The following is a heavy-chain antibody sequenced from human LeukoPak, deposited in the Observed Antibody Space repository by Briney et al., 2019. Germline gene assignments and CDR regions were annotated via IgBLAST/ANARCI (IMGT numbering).Heavy chain of an antibody. CDR2: INSDGSST. J-gene: IGHJ4*02. CDR3: ARGGRGYSYAFEY. D-gene: IGHD5-18*01. CDR1: GFTFSNYW. V-gene: IGHV3-74*01. Sequence: QPGGSLRLSCAASGFTFSNYWMHWVRQAPGKGLVWVSRINSDGSSTTYADSVKGRFTISRDNGQNTLYLQMNSLRAEDTAVYYCARGGRGYSYAFEYWGQGTLVTVSS.